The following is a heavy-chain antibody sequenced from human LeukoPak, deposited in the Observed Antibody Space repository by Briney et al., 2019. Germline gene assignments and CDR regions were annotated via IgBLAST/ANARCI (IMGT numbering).Heavy chain of an antibody. CDR3: ARGYYDSSPGGY. J-gene: IGHJ4*02. CDR2: INPNSGGT. D-gene: IGHD3-22*01. V-gene: IGHV1-2*02. CDR1: GYSFTGYY. Sequence: ASVKVSCKASGYSFTGYYMHWVRQAPGQGLEWMGWINPNSGGTNYAQKFQGRVTMTRDTSISTAYMELNRLRSDDTAAYYCARGYYDSSPGGYWGQGTLVTVSS.